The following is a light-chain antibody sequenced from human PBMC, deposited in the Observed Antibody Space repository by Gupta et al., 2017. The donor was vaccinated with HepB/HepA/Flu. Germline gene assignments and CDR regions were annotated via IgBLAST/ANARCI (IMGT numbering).Light chain of an antibody. J-gene: IGKJ5*01. CDR1: QNLLYANNKDY. V-gene: IGKV4-1*01. CDR3: QQYYDTPIT. CDR2: WAS. Sequence: DIVMTQSPDSLAVSLGERATIHCKSSQNLLYANNKDYLAWYQKKPGQPPKLLISWASTRESGVPDRFSDSGSRTDFTLTISGLQADDVAVYYCQQYYDTPITFGQGTRLEIK.